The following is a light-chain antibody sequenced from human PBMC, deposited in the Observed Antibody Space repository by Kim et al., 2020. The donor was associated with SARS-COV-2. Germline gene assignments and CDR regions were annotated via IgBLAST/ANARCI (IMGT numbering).Light chain of an antibody. V-gene: IGLV3-19*01. J-gene: IGLJ3*02. CDR2: GKN. Sequence: ALGQTVRITCQGDSPRSYYASWYQQKPGQAPVLVIYGKNNRPSGIPDRFSGSSSGNTASLTITGAQAEDEADYYCNSRDSSGNHWVFGGGTQLTVL. CDR3: NSRDSSGNHWV. CDR1: SPRSYY.